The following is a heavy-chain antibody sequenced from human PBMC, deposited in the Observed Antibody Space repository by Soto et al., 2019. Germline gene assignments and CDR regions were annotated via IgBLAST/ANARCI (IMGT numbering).Heavy chain of an antibody. CDR3: AAGGGFINSRMVPFDP. CDR2: INHRGIL. CDR1: GGSISGSS. D-gene: IGHD6-13*01. Sequence: SETLSLTGAISGGSISGSSCNWIRQFPWKGLEWIGEINHRGILNYNPSVESRVTISVDKSRNQFSLKLRSVTAADTAVYYCAAGGGFINSRMVPFDPWGQGTLVPV. J-gene: IGHJ5*02. V-gene: IGHV4-34*01.